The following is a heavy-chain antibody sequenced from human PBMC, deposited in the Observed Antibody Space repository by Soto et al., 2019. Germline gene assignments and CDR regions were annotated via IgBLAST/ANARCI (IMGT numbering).Heavy chain of an antibody. CDR1: GGTFSSYA. CDR2: IIPIFGTA. CDR3: ARGRLRYFEYYYYGMDV. D-gene: IGHD3-9*01. J-gene: IGHJ6*02. Sequence: SVKVSCKASGGTFSSYAISWVRQAPGQGLEWMGGIIPIFGTANYAQKFQGRVTITADKSTSTAYMELSSLRSEGTAVYYCARGRLRYFEYYYYGMDVWGQGTTVTVSS. V-gene: IGHV1-69*06.